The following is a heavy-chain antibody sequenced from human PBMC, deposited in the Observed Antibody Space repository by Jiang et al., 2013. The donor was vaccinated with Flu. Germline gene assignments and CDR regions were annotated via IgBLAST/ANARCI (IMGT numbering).Heavy chain of an antibody. CDR3: MRQRQDLALY. Sequence: LLKPSETLSLTCAVSGYSISSGYYWGWIRQPPGKGLEWIGSIFHTGRTHYNPSLESRVTVSVDTSKNQFSLKLTSVTAADTAVYYCMRQRQDLALYWGQGTLVTVSS. D-gene: IGHD1-1*01. J-gene: IGHJ4*01. CDR1: GYSISSGYY. V-gene: IGHV4-38-2*01. CDR2: IFHTGRT.